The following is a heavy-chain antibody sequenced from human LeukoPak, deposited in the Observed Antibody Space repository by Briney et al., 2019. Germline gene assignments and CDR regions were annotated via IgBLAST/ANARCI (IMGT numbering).Heavy chain of an antibody. CDR2: IYYSGST. CDR1: GGSISSGGYY. J-gene: IGHJ1*01. V-gene: IGHV4-31*03. D-gene: IGHD6-19*01. CDR3: ASTLDPGYSSGWYPYFQH. Sequence: SETLSLTCTVSGGSISSGGYYWSWIRQHPGKGLEWIGYIYYSGSTYYNPSLKSRVTISVDTSKNQFSLKLSSVTAADTAVYYCASTLDPGYSSGWYPYFQHWGQGTLVTVSS.